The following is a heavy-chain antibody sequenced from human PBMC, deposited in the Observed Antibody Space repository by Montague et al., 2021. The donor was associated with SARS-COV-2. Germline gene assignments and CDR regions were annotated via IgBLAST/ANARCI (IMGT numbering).Heavy chain of an antibody. CDR2: INHSGST. CDR1: GGSFSGYY. J-gene: IGHJ6*02. CDR3: ARGRRILLWFGELFPWGDYYGVDV. D-gene: IGHD3-10*01. V-gene: IGHV4-34*01. Sequence: SETLSLSCAVSGGSFSGYYWSWIRQPPGKGLEWIGEINHSGSTNYNPSLKSRVTISVDTSKNQFSLKLSSVTAADTAMYYCARGRRILLWFGELFPWGDYYGVDVWGQGTTVTVSS.